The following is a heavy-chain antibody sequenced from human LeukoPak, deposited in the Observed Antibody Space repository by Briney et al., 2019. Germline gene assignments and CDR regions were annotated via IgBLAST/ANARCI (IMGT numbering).Heavy chain of an antibody. CDR2: IYYSGST. D-gene: IGHD6-19*01. J-gene: IGHJ4*02. Sequence: SETLSLTCTVSGDSISSYYWSWIRQPPGKGLEWIGYIYYSGSTNYNPSLKTRVTISVDTSKNQFSLKLSSVAAADTAVYYCARHSGSRTKYYYFDYWGQGTLVTVSS. CDR3: ARHSGSRTKYYYFDY. V-gene: IGHV4-59*01. CDR1: GDSISSYY.